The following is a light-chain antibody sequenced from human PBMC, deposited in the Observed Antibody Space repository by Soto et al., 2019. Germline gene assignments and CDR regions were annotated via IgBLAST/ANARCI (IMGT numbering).Light chain of an antibody. V-gene: IGKV3-15*01. CDR3: QQYEIWPPLT. CDR1: QSVSNN. CDR2: GAS. J-gene: IGKJ4*01. Sequence: EIVMTQSPATLSVSPGEGATLSCRASQSVSNNLAWYQQRPGQAPRLLIYGASTRATGVSARFSGSGSGTEFTLTISSLQSEDFAVYYCQQYEIWPPLTFGGGTKVEIK.